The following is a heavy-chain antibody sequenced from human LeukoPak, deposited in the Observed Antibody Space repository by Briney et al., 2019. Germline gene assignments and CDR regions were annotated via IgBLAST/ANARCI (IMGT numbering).Heavy chain of an antibody. CDR3: ARKGKYCSSTSCYTGRFDP. CDR1: GFTFSSYG. Sequence: GGSLRLSCAASGFTFSSYGMHWVRQAPGKGLEWVAVIWYDGSNKYYADSVKGRFTISRDNSKNTLYLQMNSLRAEDTAVYYCARKGKYCSSTSCYTGRFDPWGQGTLVTVSS. J-gene: IGHJ5*02. V-gene: IGHV3-33*01. CDR2: IWYDGSNK. D-gene: IGHD2-2*02.